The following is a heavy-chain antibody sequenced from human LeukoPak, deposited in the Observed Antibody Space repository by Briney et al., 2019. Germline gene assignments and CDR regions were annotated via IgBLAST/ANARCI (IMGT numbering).Heavy chain of an antibody. Sequence: SVKVSCKASGGTFSSYAISWVRQAPGQGLEWMGGIIPIFGTANYAQKFQGRVTITTDESTSTAYMELSSLRSEDTAVYYCARVDVVVKWAFDIWGQGTMVTVSS. CDR1: GGTFSSYA. J-gene: IGHJ3*02. D-gene: IGHD3-22*01. CDR2: IIPIFGTA. V-gene: IGHV1-69*05. CDR3: ARVDVVVKWAFDI.